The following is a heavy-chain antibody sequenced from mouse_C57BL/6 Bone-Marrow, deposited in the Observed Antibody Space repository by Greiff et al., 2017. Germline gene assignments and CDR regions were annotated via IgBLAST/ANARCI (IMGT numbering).Heavy chain of an antibody. CDR2: ISSGSSTI. D-gene: IGHD1-1*01. J-gene: IGHJ3*01. Sequence: EVKLMESGGGLVKPGGSLKLSCAASGFTFSDYGMHWVRQAPEKGLEWVAYISSGSSTIYYADTVKGRFTISRDNANNTLFLQMTSQRSEDTAMYYCASSSYWGQGTLVTVSA. CDR1: GFTFSDYG. V-gene: IGHV5-17*01. CDR3: ASSSY.